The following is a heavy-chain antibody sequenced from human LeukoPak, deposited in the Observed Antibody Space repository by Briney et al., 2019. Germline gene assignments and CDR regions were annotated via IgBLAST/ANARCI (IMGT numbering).Heavy chain of an antibody. CDR3: ARGRGSGSYYLWFDP. V-gene: IGHV1-8*01. CDR1: GYTFTSYD. CDR2: MNPNSGNT. D-gene: IGHD3-10*01. J-gene: IGHJ5*02. Sequence: RASVKVSCKASGYTFTSYDINWVRQATGQGLEWMGWMNPNSGNTGYAQKFQGRVTMTRNTSISTAYMELSSLRSEDTAMYYCARGRGSGSYYLWFDPWGQGTLVTVSS.